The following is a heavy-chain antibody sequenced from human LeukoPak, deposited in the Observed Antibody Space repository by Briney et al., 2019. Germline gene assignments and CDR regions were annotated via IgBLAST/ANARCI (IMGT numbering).Heavy chain of an antibody. D-gene: IGHD3-22*01. CDR2: IYHSGST. V-gene: IGHV4-4*02. J-gene: IGHJ3*02. Sequence: SGTLSLTCAVSGGSISSSNWWSWVRQPPGKGLEWIGEIYHSGSTNYNPSLKSRVTISVDKSKNQFSLKLSSVTAADTAVYYCARSGDYYDSSGYYSGAFDIWGQGTMVTVSS. CDR3: ARSGDYYDSSGYYSGAFDI. CDR1: GGSISSSNW.